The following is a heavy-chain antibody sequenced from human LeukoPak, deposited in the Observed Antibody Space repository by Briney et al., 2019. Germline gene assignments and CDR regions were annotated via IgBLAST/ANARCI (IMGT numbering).Heavy chain of an antibody. D-gene: IGHD2-15*01. Sequence: SETLSLTCTVSGCSIRSSSYYWGWIRQPPGKGLEWIGSIYYSGSTYYNPSLKSRVTISVDTSKNQFSLKLSSVTAADTAVYYCARPNIRYCSGGACSNDGSDYWGQGTLVTVSS. CDR1: GCSIRSSSYY. CDR3: ARPNIRYCSGGACSNDGSDY. V-gene: IGHV4-39*07. J-gene: IGHJ4*02. CDR2: IYYSGST.